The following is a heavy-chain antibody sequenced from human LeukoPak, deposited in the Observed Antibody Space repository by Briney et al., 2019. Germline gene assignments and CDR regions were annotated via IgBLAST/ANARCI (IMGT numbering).Heavy chain of an antibody. Sequence: LPGGSLRLSCAASGFTFSTYAMSWVRQAPGKGLEWVSAISGSGHSTCYADSVKGRFTISRENSKNTLFLQMDSLRAEDTAVYYCAKTQWKVGATDYFDYWGQGILVTVSS. D-gene: IGHD1-26*01. J-gene: IGHJ4*02. CDR3: AKTQWKVGATDYFDY. V-gene: IGHV3-23*01. CDR1: GFTFSTYA. CDR2: ISGSGHST.